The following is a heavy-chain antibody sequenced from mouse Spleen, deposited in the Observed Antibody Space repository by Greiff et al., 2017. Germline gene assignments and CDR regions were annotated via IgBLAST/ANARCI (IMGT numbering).Heavy chain of an antibody. CDR1: GFTFSSYA. CDR2: ISSGGSYT. Sequence: EVQLQESGGVLVKPGGSLKLSCAASGFTFSSYAMSWVRQTPEKRLEWVATISSGGSYTYYPDSVKGRFTISRDNAKNTLYLQMSSLRSEDTAMYYCARDSVTTVVDWYFDVWGAGTTVTVSS. CDR3: ARDSVTTVVDWYFDV. J-gene: IGHJ1*01. V-gene: IGHV5-9-3*01. D-gene: IGHD1-1*01.